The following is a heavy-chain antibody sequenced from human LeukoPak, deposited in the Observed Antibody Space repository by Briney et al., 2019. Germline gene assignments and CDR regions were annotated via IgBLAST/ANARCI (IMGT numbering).Heavy chain of an antibody. CDR2: INPNSGDT. CDR3: ATGVVVVQGDAFDI. V-gene: IGHV1-2*04. D-gene: IGHD2-15*01. J-gene: IGHJ3*02. CDR1: GYTFTGYY. Sequence: ASVKVSCKTSGYTFTGYYMHWVRQAPGQGLEWMGWINPNSGDTNYAQNFQGWVTMTRDTSTSTAYMELSRLRSDDTAVYYCATGVVVVQGDAFDIWGQGTMVTASS.